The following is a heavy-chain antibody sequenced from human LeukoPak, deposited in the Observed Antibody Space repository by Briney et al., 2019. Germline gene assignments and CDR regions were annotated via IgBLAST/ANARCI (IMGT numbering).Heavy chain of an antibody. CDR2: IIPIFGTA. CDR3: AREPCSSTSCYTMGGDY. V-gene: IGHV1-69*13. J-gene: IGHJ4*02. Sequence: ASVKVSCKASGGTFSSYAISWVRQAPGQGLEWMGGIIPIFGTANYAQKFQGRVTITADESTSTAYMELSSLRSEDTAVYYCAREPCSSTSCYTMGGDYWGQGTLVTVSS. D-gene: IGHD2-2*02. CDR1: GGTFSSYA.